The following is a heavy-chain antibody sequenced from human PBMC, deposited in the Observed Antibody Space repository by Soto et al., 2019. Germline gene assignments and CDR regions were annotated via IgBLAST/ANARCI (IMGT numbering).Heavy chain of an antibody. J-gene: IGHJ5*02. CDR1: GYSINTGGYY. Sequence: SETLSLTCFVSGYSINTGGYYRSWIRHHPGKGLEWIGSFYSSGSIIYNPSLRSLVSISGDTSSNQFSMSLTSVTAADTARYYCARMYSSGSGWFHPWGQGTLVTVSS. CDR3: ARMYSSGSGWFHP. CDR2: FYSSGSI. D-gene: IGHD6-19*01. V-gene: IGHV4-31*01.